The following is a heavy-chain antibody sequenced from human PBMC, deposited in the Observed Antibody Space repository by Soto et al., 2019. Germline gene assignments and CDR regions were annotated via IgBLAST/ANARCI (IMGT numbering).Heavy chain of an antibody. J-gene: IGHJ4*02. CDR2: ISGSGGST. D-gene: IGHD2-15*01. CDR1: GFTFSSYA. CDR3: AKARALPVVVVDSKYY. V-gene: IGHV3-23*01. Sequence: EVQLLESGGGLVQPGGSLRLSCAASGFTFSSYAMSWVRQAPGKGLEWVAAISGSGGSTYYADSVKGRFTISRDNSKNTLYLQMNSLRADDTAVYYCAKARALPVVVVDSKYYWGQGTLVTVSS.